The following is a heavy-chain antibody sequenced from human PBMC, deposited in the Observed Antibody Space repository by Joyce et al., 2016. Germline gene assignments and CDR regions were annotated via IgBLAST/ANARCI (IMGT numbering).Heavy chain of an antibody. CDR3: SRHRAGSSSSEFAF. D-gene: IGHD6-19*01. J-gene: IGHJ4*02. CDR2: IYPGDSDT. Sequence: EVQLVQSGAEVKKPGESLTISCKASGYTFANYWISWVRQMPGKGLEWMRVIYPGDSDTTSSPSFRGQVTISVDKSINSAYLQWSSLKASDTAIYYCSRHRAGSSSSEFAFWGQGTLVTVSS. CDR1: GYTFANYW. V-gene: IGHV5-51*01.